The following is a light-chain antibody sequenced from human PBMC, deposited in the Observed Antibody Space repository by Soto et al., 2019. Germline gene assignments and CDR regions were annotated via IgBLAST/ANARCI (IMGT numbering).Light chain of an antibody. V-gene: IGLV2-14*01. J-gene: IGLJ1*01. CDR2: DVS. CDR3: ISNTIRSTYV. CDR1: SSDVGGYIW. Sequence: QSVLTQPASVSGSPGQSITISCTGTSSDVGGYIWVSWYQHHPGKAPKLIIYDVSDRPSGVSSRFSGSKSGSTASLTISGLQTEDEADYYCISNTIRSTYVFGSGTKLTVL.